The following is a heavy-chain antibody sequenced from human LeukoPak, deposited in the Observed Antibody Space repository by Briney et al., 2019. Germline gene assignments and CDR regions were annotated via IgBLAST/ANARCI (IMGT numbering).Heavy chain of an antibody. V-gene: IGHV1-69-2*01. CDR1: GYTFTDYY. CDR3: ATGLMITFGEHQIDY. J-gene: IGHJ4*02. Sequence: ASVKISCNVSGYTFTDYYIHWVQQPPGKGLEWMGLVDPEDGETIYAEKFQGRVTITADTSTDTAYMELSSLRSEDTAVYYCATGLMITFGEHQIDYWGQGTLVTVSS. D-gene: IGHD3-16*01. CDR2: VDPEDGET.